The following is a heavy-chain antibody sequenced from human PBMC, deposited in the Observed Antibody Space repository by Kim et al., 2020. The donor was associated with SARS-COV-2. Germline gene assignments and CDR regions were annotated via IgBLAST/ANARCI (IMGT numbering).Heavy chain of an antibody. V-gene: IGHV3-23*01. CDR2: TSGSGGGT. D-gene: IGHD3-22*01. CDR1: GFTFSSYA. J-gene: IGHJ1*01. CDR3: AKDPSDRLYDSSGYYRGEYFQH. Sequence: GGSLRLSCAASGFTFSSYAISWVRQAPGKGMGWVSATSGSGGGTNYTDSAKGRFTTSRDNSQNTLYMQMNSLRAADTAVYYCAKDPSDRLYDSSGYYRGEYFQHWGQGTLVTVSS.